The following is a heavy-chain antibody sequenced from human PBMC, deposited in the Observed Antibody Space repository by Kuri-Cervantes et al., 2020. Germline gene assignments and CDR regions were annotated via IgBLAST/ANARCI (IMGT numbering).Heavy chain of an antibody. CDR3: ASGYYDILTGYSDY. V-gene: IGHV4-59*01. J-gene: IGHJ4*02. CDR2: IYYSGST. Sequence: SETLSLTCTVSGGSISSYYWSWIRQPPGKGLEWIGYIYYSGSTNYNPSPKSRVTISVDTSKNQFSLKLSSVTAADTAVYYCASGYYDILTGYSDYWGQGTLVTVSS. CDR1: GGSISSYY. D-gene: IGHD3-9*01.